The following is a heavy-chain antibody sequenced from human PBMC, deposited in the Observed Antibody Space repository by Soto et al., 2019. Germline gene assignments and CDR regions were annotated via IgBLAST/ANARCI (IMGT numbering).Heavy chain of an antibody. CDR1: GYTCPRYG. CDR3: ARDLCRVCWFDP. Sequence: QVQLVQSGAEVKKTGASVKVSCKASGYTCPRYGISLVRQSPGQGPEGMGWISAYNGNTKYAQKLQGRVTMTTDIYTFTAYMELRSLRAADTAVYACARDLCRVCWFDPWGQVTLVTVSS. D-gene: IGHD2-15*01. V-gene: IGHV1-18*01. J-gene: IGHJ5*02. CDR2: ISAYNGNT.